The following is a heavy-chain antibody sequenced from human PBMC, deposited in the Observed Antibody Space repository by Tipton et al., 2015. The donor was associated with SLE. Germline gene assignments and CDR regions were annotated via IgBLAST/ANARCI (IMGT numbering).Heavy chain of an antibody. CDR3: ARDLRAIGDRFDP. V-gene: IGHV4-61*02. CDR2: IYVSGST. CDR1: GGSISSGFYY. D-gene: IGHD3-16*01. Sequence: TLSLTCTVSGGSISSGFYYRSWIRQPAGKGLEWIGRIYVSGSTNYNPSLKSRVTMSVDVSKNQFSLKLSSVTAADTAVYYCARDLRAIGDRFDPWGQGALVTVSS. J-gene: IGHJ5*02.